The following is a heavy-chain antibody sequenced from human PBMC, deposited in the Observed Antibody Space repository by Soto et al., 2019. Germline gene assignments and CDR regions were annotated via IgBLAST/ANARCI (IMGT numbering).Heavy chain of an antibody. Sequence: SETLSLTCTVSGGSISSSSYYWGWIRQPPGKGLEWIGSIYYSGSTYYNPSLKSRVTISVDTSKNQFSLKLSSVTAADTAVYYCAGNRGQWFGELSYWGQGTLVTVSS. J-gene: IGHJ4*02. CDR1: GGSISSSSYY. CDR3: AGNRGQWFGELSY. V-gene: IGHV4-39*01. D-gene: IGHD3-10*01. CDR2: IYYSGST.